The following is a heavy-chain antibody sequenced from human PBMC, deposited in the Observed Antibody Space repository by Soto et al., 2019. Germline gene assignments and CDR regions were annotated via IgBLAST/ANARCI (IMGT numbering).Heavy chain of an antibody. J-gene: IGHJ4*02. Sequence: QVQLEQSGPEVKRPGTSVKVSCKASGGAFGSYSVSWVRQAPGQGLEWIGGVIPVFNTSNYSLKFQGRVAIFADLSTSSVFMELRSLRSEDTALYYCARGDEMTAVTIFEYWGQGTLVTVSS. D-gene: IGHD4-17*01. CDR2: VIPVFNTS. V-gene: IGHV1-69*01. CDR1: GGAFGSYS. CDR3: ARGDEMTAVTIFEY.